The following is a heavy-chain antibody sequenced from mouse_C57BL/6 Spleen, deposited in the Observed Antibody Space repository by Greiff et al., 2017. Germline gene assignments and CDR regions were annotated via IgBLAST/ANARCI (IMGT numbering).Heavy chain of an antibody. CDR2: IYPRDGST. Sequence: VHLVESDAELVKPGASVKISCKVSGYTFTDHTIHWMKQRPEQGLEWIGYIYPRDGSTKYNETFKGKATLTEDKSSSTAYMQLNSLTSEDSAVYFCARERDYYAMDYWGQGTSVTVSS. CDR1: GYTFTDHT. V-gene: IGHV1-78*01. CDR3: ARERDYYAMDY. J-gene: IGHJ4*01.